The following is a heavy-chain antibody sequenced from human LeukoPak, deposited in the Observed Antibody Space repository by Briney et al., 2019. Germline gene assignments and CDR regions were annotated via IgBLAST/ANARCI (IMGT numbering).Heavy chain of an antibody. CDR1: GGSISSDY. CDR2: IYYSGNT. D-gene: IGHD2-15*01. Sequence: SETLSLTCTVSGGSISSDYWSWIRQPPGKGLEWIAYIYYSGNTNYNPSLKSRLTMSVDTSKNQFSLKLSSVTAADTAVYYCARLGEAAAATPSYWYFDLWGRGTLVTVSS. CDR3: ARLGEAAAATPSYWYFDL. J-gene: IGHJ2*01. V-gene: IGHV4-59*08.